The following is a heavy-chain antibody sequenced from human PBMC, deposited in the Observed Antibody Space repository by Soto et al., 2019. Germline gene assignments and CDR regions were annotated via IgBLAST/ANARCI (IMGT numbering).Heavy chain of an antibody. CDR1: GFTFSSYA. D-gene: IGHD6-19*01. CDR2: ISGSGGST. J-gene: IGHJ4*02. CDR3: AKDISVAGTGDY. Sequence: EVQLLESGGGLVQPGGSLRLSCAASGFTFSSYAMSWVRRAPGKGLEWVSAISGSGGSTYYADSVKGRFTISRDNSKNTLYLQMNSLRAEDTAVYYCAKDISVAGTGDYWGQGTLVTVSS. V-gene: IGHV3-23*01.